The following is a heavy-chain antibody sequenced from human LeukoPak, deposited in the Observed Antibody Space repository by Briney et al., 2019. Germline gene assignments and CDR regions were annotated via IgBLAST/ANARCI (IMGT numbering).Heavy chain of an antibody. Sequence: GGSLRLSCVVSGFPFAHYRMNWVRQAPGKGLEWVSSINSDSTNMYYTDSVKGRFTVSRDNAKNSLYLQMNSLRAEDTAVYYCARGTTVESDYWGQGTLVTVSS. CDR1: GFPFAHYR. D-gene: IGHD4-23*01. J-gene: IGHJ4*02. CDR2: INSDSTNM. CDR3: ARGTTVESDY. V-gene: IGHV3-21*01.